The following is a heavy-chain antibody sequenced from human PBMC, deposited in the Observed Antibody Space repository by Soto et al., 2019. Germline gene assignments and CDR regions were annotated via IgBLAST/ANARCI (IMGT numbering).Heavy chain of an antibody. D-gene: IGHD4-17*01. CDR1: GGSISIGGYY. J-gene: IGHJ6*02. V-gene: IGHV4-31*03. Sequence: SETLSLTCTVSGGSISIGGYYWSWIRQHPGKGLEWIGYIYYSGSTYYNPSLKSRVTISVDTSKNQFSLKLSSVTAADTAVYYCARDPPMTTVSGGMDVWGQGTTVTVSS. CDR2: IYYSGST. CDR3: ARDPPMTTVSGGMDV.